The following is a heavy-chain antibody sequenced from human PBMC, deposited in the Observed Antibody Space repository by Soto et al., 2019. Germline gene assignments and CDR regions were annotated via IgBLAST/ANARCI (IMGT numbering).Heavy chain of an antibody. V-gene: IGHV3-7*01. Sequence: GGSLRLSCAASGFTFSTYWMSWVRQAPGKGLEWVANVKEDGSEKYYVDSVEGRFTISRDNAKNSLYLQMTSLRAEDTALYYCARGXGYFDSSGFPYLYAMDVWGQGTTVTVSS. CDR2: VKEDGSEK. D-gene: IGHD3-22*01. CDR3: ARGXGYFDSSGFPYLYAMDV. J-gene: IGHJ6*02. CDR1: GFTFSTYW.